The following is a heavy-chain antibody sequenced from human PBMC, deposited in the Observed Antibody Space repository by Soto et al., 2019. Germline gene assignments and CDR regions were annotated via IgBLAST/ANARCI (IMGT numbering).Heavy chain of an antibody. CDR2: IIPIFGTA. CDR1: GGTFSSYA. J-gene: IGHJ4*02. V-gene: IGHV1-69*01. CDR3: ARSERYYYDSSGYYPWDY. Sequence: QVPLVQSGAEVKKPGSSVKVSCKASGGTFSSYAISWVRQAPGQGLEWMGGIIPIFGTANYAQKFQGRVTITADESTSTAYMELSSLRSEDTAVYYCARSERYYYDSSGYYPWDYWGQGTLVTVSS. D-gene: IGHD3-22*01.